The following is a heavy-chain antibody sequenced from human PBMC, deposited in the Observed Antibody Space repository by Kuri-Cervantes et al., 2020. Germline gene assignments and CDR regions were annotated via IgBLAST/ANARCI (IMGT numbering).Heavy chain of an antibody. D-gene: IGHD3-22*01. CDR3: ARGLTDYYDSSGYGVYWYFDL. CDR1: GYTFTSYD. CDR2: MNPNSGNT. V-gene: IGHV1-8*01. J-gene: IGHJ2*01. Sequence: ASVKVSCKASGYTFTSYDINWVRQATGQGLEWMGWMNPNSGNTGYAQKLQGRVTMTRNTSISTAYMELSSLRSEDTAVYYCARGLTDYYDSSGYGVYWYFDLWGRGTLVTVSS.